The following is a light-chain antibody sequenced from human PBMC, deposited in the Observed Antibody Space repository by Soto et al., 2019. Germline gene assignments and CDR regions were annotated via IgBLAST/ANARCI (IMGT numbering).Light chain of an antibody. J-gene: IGKJ4*01. CDR2: GAS. Sequence: EIVMTQSPATLSVSPGERATLSCRASQSVSSNLAWYQQRPGQAPRLLIYGASTRATGSPDKFSGSGSGTEFPLTISSLQSEDFAVYYCQQYNNWPPLTFGGGTKVEIK. V-gene: IGKV3-15*01. CDR3: QQYNNWPPLT. CDR1: QSVSSN.